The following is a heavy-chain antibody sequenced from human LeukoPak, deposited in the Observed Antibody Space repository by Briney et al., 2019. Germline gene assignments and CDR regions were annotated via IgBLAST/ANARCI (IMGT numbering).Heavy chain of an antibody. D-gene: IGHD6-19*01. CDR3: ARHPEQSSGY. V-gene: IGHV5-10-1*01. CDR1: GXSFTSYW. CDR2: IDPSDSYT. J-gene: IGHJ4*02. Sequence: GESLKISCKGSGXSFTSYWSSWVRQMPGKGLEWMGRIDPSDSYTNYSPSFQGHVTISADKSISTAYLQWSSLKASDTAMYYCARHPEQSSGYWGQGTLVTVSS.